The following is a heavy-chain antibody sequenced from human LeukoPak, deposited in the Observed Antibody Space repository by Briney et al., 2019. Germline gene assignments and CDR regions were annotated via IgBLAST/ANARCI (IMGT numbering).Heavy chain of an antibody. CDR3: ARLTADGRLYFVD. D-gene: IGHD6-13*01. Sequence: GGSLRLSCAASGFTFSSYWMHWVRQAPGKGLVWVTRINSDGSSTSYADSVKGRFSISRDNSKNTLFLQMNSLRAEDTAVYYCARLTADGRLYFVDWGPGTLVTVSS. CDR1: GFTFSSYW. CDR2: INSDGSST. V-gene: IGHV3-74*01. J-gene: IGHJ4*02.